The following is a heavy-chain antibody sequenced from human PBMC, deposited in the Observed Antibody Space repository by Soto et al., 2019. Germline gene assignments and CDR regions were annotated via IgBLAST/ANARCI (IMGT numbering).Heavy chain of an antibody. CDR3: AGTDYSDYGYFQH. CDR2: ISYDGSNK. D-gene: IGHD4-17*01. CDR1: GFTFSSYG. J-gene: IGHJ1*01. V-gene: IGHV3-30*03. Sequence: QVQLVESGGGVVQPGRSLRLSCAASGFTFSSYGMHWVRQAPGKGLEWVAVISYDGSNKYYADSVKGRFTISRDNSKNTLYLQMNSLRAEDTAVYYCAGTDYSDYGYFQHWGQGTLVTVSS.